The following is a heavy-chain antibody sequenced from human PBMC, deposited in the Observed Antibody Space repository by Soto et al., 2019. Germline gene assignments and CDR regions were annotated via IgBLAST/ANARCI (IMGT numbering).Heavy chain of an antibody. CDR2: ISGSGGRT. V-gene: IGHV3-23*01. CDR3: AKDYKDIMLSPIFGVVIPSWFDP. J-gene: IGHJ5*02. D-gene: IGHD3-3*01. Sequence: PGGSLRLSCAASGFTFNNYAMSWVRQAPGKGLEWVSAISGSGGRTYYADSVKGRFTISRDNSKNTLYLQANSLRAEDTAVYYCAKDYKDIMLSPIFGVVIPSWFDPWGLGTLVTVS. CDR1: GFTFNNYA.